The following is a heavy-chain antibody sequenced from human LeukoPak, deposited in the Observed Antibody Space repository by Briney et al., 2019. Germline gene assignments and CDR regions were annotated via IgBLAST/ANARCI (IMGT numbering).Heavy chain of an antibody. V-gene: IGHV4-34*01. CDR3: ARQGEIFYSSSEYYFDY. J-gene: IGHJ4*02. CDR1: GGSFSGYY. D-gene: IGHD6-6*01. CDR2: INHSGST. Sequence: PSETLSLTCAVYGGSFSGYYWSWIRQPPGKGLEWIGEINHSGSTNYNPSLKSRVTISVDTSKNQFSLKLSSVTAADTAVYYCARQGEIFYSSSEYYFDYWGQGTLVTVSS.